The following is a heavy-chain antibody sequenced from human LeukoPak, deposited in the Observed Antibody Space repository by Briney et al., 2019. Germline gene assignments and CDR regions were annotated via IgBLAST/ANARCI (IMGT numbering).Heavy chain of an antibody. CDR1: GYTFTSYG. D-gene: IGHD1-26*01. Sequence: GASVKVSCKASGYTFTSYGISWVRQAPGQGLEWMGWISAYNGNTNYAQKFQGRVMITADESTSTAYMELSSLRSEDTAVYYCARGGGSYDGFDYWGQGTLVTVSS. CDR3: ARGGGSYDGFDY. V-gene: IGHV1-18*01. CDR2: ISAYNGNT. J-gene: IGHJ4*02.